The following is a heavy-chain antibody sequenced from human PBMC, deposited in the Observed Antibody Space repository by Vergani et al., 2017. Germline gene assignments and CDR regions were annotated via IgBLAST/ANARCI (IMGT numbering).Heavy chain of an antibody. CDR1: GASIRNYH. J-gene: IGHJ4*02. D-gene: IGHD6-13*01. CDR2: VYNSGST. Sequence: QVQLQESGPGLVRPSETLSLTCTVSGASIRNYHWRWIRQSAGKGLEWIGLVYNSGSTNYNPSLKSRVTVSAVTSRSQFSLNLTTVTAADTAVYFCARGPTSSRGYFDFWGQGLLVTVSS. V-gene: IGHV4-4*07. CDR3: ARGPTSSRGYFDF.